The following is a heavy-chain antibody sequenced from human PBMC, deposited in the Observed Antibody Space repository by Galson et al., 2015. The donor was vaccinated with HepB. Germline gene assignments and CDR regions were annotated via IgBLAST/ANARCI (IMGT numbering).Heavy chain of an antibody. V-gene: IGHV3-7*03. D-gene: IGHD6-19*01. CDR2: IKEDGGES. CDR1: GFTFSGYW. CDR3: ARGRGWIFDY. J-gene: IGHJ4*02. Sequence: SLRLSCAASGFTFSGYWMHWVRQAPGKGLEWVANIKEDGGESYFVGSVKGRFAISRDNAVNSVYLQMNSLRAEDTAMYYCARGRGWIFDYWGREPKSPSPQ.